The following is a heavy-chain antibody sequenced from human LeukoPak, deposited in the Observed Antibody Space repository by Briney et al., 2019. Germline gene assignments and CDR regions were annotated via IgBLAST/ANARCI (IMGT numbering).Heavy chain of an antibody. J-gene: IGHJ4*02. D-gene: IGHD4-17*01. Sequence: KPSETLSLTCAVYGGSFSGYYWSWIRQPPGKGLEWIGEINHSGSTIYNPSLKSRVTISVDTSKNQFSLKLSSVTAADTAVYYCASSTVTAFDYWGQGTLVTVSS. V-gene: IGHV4-34*01. CDR3: ASSTVTAFDY. CDR2: INHSGST. CDR1: GGSFSGYY.